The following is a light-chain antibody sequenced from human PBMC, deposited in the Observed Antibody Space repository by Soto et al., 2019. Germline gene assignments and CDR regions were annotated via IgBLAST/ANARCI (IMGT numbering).Light chain of an antibody. J-gene: IGKJ5*01. CDR1: QSVDSNY. CDR3: QQYGTPRSVT. Sequence: EIVLTQSPGTLSLSPGEEATLSCRASQSVDSNYLAWYQQKPGQTPRLIIYGASGRADGIPHRFSGSGFGTDFTLTISKVEPEDFALYYCQQYGTPRSVTFCQGTRLDI. V-gene: IGKV3-20*01. CDR2: GAS.